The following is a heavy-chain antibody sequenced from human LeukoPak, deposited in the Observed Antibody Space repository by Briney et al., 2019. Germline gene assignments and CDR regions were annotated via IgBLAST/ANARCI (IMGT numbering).Heavy chain of an antibody. CDR1: GFTVSNNY. CDR2: VYSGGST. V-gene: IGHV3-53*01. J-gene: IGHJ4*02. CDR3: ARDHRSYYDVSGDYYFDN. D-gene: IGHD3-22*01. Sequence: GGSLRLSCAASGFTVSNNYMSWVRQAPGKGLEWVSVVYSGGSTYYAESVKGRFTISRDNSKNTLYLQMNSLRAEDTAVYHCARDHRSYYDVSGDYYFDNWGQGTLVTVSS.